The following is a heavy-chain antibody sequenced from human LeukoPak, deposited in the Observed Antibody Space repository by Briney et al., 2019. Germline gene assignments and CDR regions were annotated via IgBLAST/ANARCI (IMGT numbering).Heavy chain of an antibody. CDR3: AKDYYYGSGSYTFDY. V-gene: IGHV3-9*01. CDR1: GFTFDDYA. D-gene: IGHD3-10*01. Sequence: GGSLRLSCAASGFTFDDYAMHWVRQAPGKGLECVSGISWNSGSIGYADSVKGRFTISRDNAKNSLYLQMNSLRAEDTALYYCAKDYYYGSGSYTFDYWGQGTLVTVSS. CDR2: ISWNSGSI. J-gene: IGHJ4*02.